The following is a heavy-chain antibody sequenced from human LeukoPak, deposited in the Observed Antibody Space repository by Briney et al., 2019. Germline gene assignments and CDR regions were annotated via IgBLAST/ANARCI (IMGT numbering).Heavy chain of an antibody. CDR1: GYTFSNYA. Sequence: GGSLRLSCAASGYTFSNYAMTRVRQAPGKGLEWVSTISGSAGSTYYADSVKGRFTISRDNSKNTLYLQMNSLRAEDTAVYYCAQHSGGWGCWGQGTLVTVSS. V-gene: IGHV3-23*01. CDR3: AQHSGGWGC. CDR2: ISGSAGST. J-gene: IGHJ4*02. D-gene: IGHD2-15*01.